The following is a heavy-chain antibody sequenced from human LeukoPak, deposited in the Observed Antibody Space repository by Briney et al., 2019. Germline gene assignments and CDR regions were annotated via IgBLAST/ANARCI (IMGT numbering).Heavy chain of an antibody. CDR3: AKIIAVAGTGEDNVFDI. D-gene: IGHD6-13*01. Sequence: GGSLRLSCAASGFTVSRSFMNWVRQAPGKGLEWLAILYRDGGTTYHADSVKGRFTISRDSSKNTLYLQMNSLRAEDTAVYYCAKIIAVAGTGEDNVFDIWGQGTMVTVSS. CDR1: GFTVSRSF. J-gene: IGHJ3*02. V-gene: IGHV3-53*01. CDR2: LYRDGGTT.